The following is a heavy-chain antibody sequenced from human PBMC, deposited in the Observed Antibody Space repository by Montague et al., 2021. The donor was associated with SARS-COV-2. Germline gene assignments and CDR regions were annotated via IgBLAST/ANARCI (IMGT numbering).Heavy chain of an antibody. CDR1: SGSISSYH. CDR3: ARETRYNWFGP. CDR2: IFPRGSA. V-gene: IGHV4-59*01. D-gene: IGHD4-11*01. Sequence: SETLSLTCTVSSGSISSYHWSWIRQSPGEGLEWIGDIFPRGSANYNPALKSRVTISVDTSQNLISLQMRSVTAGDTAVYHCARETRYNWFGPWGPGTLVSVSS. J-gene: IGHJ5*02.